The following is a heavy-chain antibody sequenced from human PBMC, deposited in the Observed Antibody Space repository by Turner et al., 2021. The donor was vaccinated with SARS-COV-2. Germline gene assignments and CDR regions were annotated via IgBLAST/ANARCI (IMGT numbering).Heavy chain of an antibody. CDR1: GVTFSGSA. Sequence: QVQLVQSGSEVKKPGSSVKVSCRASGVTFSGSAICWLRQAPGHGIEWMAKFIHKYGTATLAERFRGRLTLTADMSKTTAYMELNTLTSDDTAVYYCARVPDFYGDYGGDNWFDPWGQGTQVTVSS. D-gene: IGHD4-17*01. CDR2: FIHKYGTA. J-gene: IGHJ5*02. V-gene: IGHV1-69*14. CDR3: ARVPDFYGDYGGDNWFDP.